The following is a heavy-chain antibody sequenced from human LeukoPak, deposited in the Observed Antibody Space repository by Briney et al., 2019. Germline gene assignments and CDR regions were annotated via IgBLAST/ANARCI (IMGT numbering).Heavy chain of an antibody. CDR1: GFTLSSDA. J-gene: IGHJ1*01. D-gene: IGHD3-10*01. V-gene: IGHV3-23*01. CDR2: ISGSGGST. CDR3: AKSYLWFGEPTWA. Sequence: GGSLRLSCATSGFTLSSDAMSWVRQAPGKGLEWVSAISGSGGSTYYADSVKGRFTISRDNSKNTLYLQMNSLRAEDTAVYYCAKSYLWFGEPTWAWGEGSLATVSS.